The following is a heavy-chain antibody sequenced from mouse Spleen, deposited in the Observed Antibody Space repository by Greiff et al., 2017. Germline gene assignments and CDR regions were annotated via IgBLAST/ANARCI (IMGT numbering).Heavy chain of an antibody. CDR3: AKFMITGSMDY. D-gene: IGHD2-4*01. V-gene: IGHV5-9*03. Sequence: EVMLVESGGGLVKLGGSLKLSCAASGFTFSSYAMSWVRQTPEKRLEWVATISSGGGNTYYPDSVKGRFTISRDNAKNTLYLQMSSLKSEDTAMYYCAKFMITGSMDYWGQGTSVTVSS. CDR2: ISSGGGNT. J-gene: IGHJ4*01. CDR1: GFTFSSYA.